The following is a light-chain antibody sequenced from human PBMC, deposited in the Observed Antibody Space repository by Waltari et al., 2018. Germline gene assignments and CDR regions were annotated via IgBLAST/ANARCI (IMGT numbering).Light chain of an antibody. Sequence: DIQLTQPPSFLSASVRDRLTITCRASQGISNYLAWYQQKPGKAPKLLIYSSSTLQGGVPSRVSGSGSGTEFSLTISSLQPEDFATYYCQQYKTHSRTFGQGTKV. CDR3: QQYKTHSRT. CDR1: QGISNY. CDR2: SSS. V-gene: IGKV1-9*01. J-gene: IGKJ1*01.